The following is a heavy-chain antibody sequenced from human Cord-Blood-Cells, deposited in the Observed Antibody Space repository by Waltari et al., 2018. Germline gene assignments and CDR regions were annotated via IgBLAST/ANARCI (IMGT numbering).Heavy chain of an antibody. CDR3: ARRDYDILTGYDY. D-gene: IGHD3-9*01. Sequence: QVQLQQWGAGLLKPSETLSLTCAVYGGSFSGYYWSWIRQPPGKGLEWIGESNHSGSTNYNPSLKSRVTISVDTSKNQFSLKLSSVTAADTAVYYCARRDYDILTGYDYWGQGTLVTVSS. J-gene: IGHJ4*02. V-gene: IGHV4-34*01. CDR1: GGSFSGYY. CDR2: SNHSGST.